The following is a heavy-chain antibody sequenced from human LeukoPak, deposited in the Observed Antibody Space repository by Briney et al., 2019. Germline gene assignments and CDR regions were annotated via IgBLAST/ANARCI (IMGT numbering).Heavy chain of an antibody. V-gene: IGHV1-2*02. D-gene: IGHD3-9*01. J-gene: IGHJ4*02. CDR2: INPNSGGT. CDR1: GYSFTNYG. Sequence: ASVTVSCTASGYSFTNYGISWVRQAPGQGLEWMGWINPNSGGTNYAQKFQGRVTMTRDTSISTAYMELSRLRSDDTAVYYCARDLRDRYDILTGQQSNFDYWGQGTLVTVSS. CDR3: ARDLRDRYDILTGQQSNFDY.